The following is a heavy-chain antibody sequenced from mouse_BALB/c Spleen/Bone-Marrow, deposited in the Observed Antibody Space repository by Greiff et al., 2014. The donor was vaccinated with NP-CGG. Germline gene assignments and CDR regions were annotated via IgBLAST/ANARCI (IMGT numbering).Heavy chain of an antibody. J-gene: IGHJ2*01. CDR3: GRGAKKYGKYLDD. V-gene: IGHV1-37*01. Sequence: VQLQQSGPELVKPGASVKISCKASGYSFTGYFMNWVKQSHGKSLEWIGRINPYNGETFYNQKLKGKATLTADKSSSTAHMKFVSLTSEDSTVYYCGRGAKKYGKYLDDWGAGTTLTVSS. D-gene: IGHD2-10*02. CDR1: GYSFTGYF. CDR2: INPYNGET.